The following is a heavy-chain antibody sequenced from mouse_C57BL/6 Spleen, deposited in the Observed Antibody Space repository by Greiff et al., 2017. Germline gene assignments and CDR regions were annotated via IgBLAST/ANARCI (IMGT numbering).Heavy chain of an antibody. D-gene: IGHD2-4*01. J-gene: IGHJ4*01. CDR1: GFTFSSYT. Sequence: EVNLVESGGGLVKPGGSLKLSCAASGFTFSSYTMSWVRQTPEKRLEWVATISGGGGNTYYPDSVKGRFTISRDNAKNTLYLQTSSLRSEDTALYYCARSYYDYPHYAMDYWGQGTSVTVSS. V-gene: IGHV5-9*01. CDR2: ISGGGGNT. CDR3: ARSYYDYPHYAMDY.